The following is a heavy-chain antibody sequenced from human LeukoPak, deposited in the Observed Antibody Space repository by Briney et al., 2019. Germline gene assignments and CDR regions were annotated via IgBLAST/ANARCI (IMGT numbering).Heavy chain of an antibody. CDR2: ISYDGSNK. V-gene: IGHV3-30*04. CDR3: ARAKYGSGSGYYYGMDV. CDR1: GFTFSSYA. D-gene: IGHD3-10*01. Sequence: GGSLRLSCAASGFTFSSYAMHWVRQAPGKGLEWVAVISYDGSNKYYADSVKGRFTISRDNSKNTLYLQMNSLRAEDTAVYYCARAKYGSGSGYYYGMDVWGQGTTVTVSS. J-gene: IGHJ6*02.